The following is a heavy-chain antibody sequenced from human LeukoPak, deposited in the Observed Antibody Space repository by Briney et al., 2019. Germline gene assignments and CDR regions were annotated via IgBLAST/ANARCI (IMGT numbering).Heavy chain of an antibody. V-gene: IGHV4-61*10. Sequence: SETLSLTCTVSGGSISSGSYYWSWIRQPAGKGLEWIGYIYYSGSTNYNPSLKSRVTISVDTSKNQFSLKLSSVTAADTAVYYCARFSPLVYGSGKNNWFDPWGQGTLVTVSS. D-gene: IGHD3-10*01. CDR2: IYYSGST. CDR3: ARFSPLVYGSGKNNWFDP. CDR1: GGSISSGSYY. J-gene: IGHJ5*02.